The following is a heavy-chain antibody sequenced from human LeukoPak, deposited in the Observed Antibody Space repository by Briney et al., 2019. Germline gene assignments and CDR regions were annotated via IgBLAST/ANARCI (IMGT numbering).Heavy chain of an antibody. Sequence: PGGSLRLSCAASGFSVSNNYMSWVRQAPGKGLEWVSVIYSGGSTFYADSVKGRFTISRDNSKNTLYLQMNSPRAEDTAVYYCASDSYSPEYFQHWGQGALVTVSS. CDR3: ASDSYSPEYFQH. J-gene: IGHJ1*01. CDR1: GFSVSNNY. V-gene: IGHV3-66*01. D-gene: IGHD2-15*01. CDR2: IYSGGST.